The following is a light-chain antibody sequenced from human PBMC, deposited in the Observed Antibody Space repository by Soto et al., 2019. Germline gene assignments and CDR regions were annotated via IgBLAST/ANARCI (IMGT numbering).Light chain of an antibody. Sequence: VMAQSPATLSVSPGERATLSCRASQSLRSSLAWYQQKPGQAPRLLIYDASNRATGIPARFSGSGSGTDFTLTISSLEPEDFAVYYCQQRSNWPPTFGGGTKVDI. V-gene: IGKV3-11*01. CDR1: QSLRSS. CDR3: QQRSNWPPT. J-gene: IGKJ4*01. CDR2: DAS.